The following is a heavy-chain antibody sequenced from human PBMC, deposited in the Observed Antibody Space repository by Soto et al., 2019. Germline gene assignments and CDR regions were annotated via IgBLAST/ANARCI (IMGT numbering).Heavy chain of an antibody. Sequence: QVQLQESGPGLVKPSQTLSLSCTVSVGSISGSHYWSWIRHLPGQGLEWLGYMTYSGNTYYNPSLSGRVDISVDTSNNQFSLKLRSVTAADTAVYYCARGGLPGVWCFDLWGRGTLVTVSS. J-gene: IGHJ2*01. D-gene: IGHD2-8*01. V-gene: IGHV4-31*03. CDR1: VGSISGSHY. CDR2: MTYSGNT. CDR3: ARGGLPGVWCFDL.